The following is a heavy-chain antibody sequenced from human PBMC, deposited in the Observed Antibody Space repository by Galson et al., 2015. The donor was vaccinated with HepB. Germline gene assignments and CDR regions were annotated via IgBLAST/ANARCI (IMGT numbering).Heavy chain of an antibody. J-gene: IGHJ4*02. V-gene: IGHV1-69*02. Sequence: SVKVSCKASGGTFSSYTISWVRQAPGQGLEWMGRIIPILGIANYAQKFQGRVTITADKSTSTAYMELSSLRSGDTAVYYCARGGIVGATHGDYWGQGTLVTVSS. CDR3: ARGGIVGATHGDY. CDR1: GGTFSSYT. CDR2: IIPILGIA. D-gene: IGHD1-26*01.